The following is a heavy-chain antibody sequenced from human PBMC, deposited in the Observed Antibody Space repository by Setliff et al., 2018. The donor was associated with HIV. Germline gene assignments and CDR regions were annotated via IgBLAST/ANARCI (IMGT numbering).Heavy chain of an antibody. CDR3: ASSYPNYNYGNYDFWSGYYHDDAFDI. J-gene: IGHJ3*02. CDR2: INVDESGT. V-gene: IGHV3-74*01. CDR1: GFTFSSYW. D-gene: IGHD3-3*01. Sequence: SLRLSCAASGFTFSSYWMHWVRQVPGKGLVWVSRINVDESGTNYADSVKGRFTISRDNAKNTLYLQMNSLRAEDTAVYYCASSYPNYNYGNYDFWSGYYHDDAFDIWGQGTMVTVSS.